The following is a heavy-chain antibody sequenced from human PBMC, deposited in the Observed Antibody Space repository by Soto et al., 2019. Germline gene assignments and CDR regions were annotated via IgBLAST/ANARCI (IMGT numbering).Heavy chain of an antibody. CDR1: GGTFSRYA. V-gene: IGHV1-69*13. Sequence: AASVKVSCKASGGTFSRYAISWVRQAPGQGLEWMGGIIPIFGTANYAQKFQGRVTITADESTSTAYMELSSLRSEDTAVYYCARVGASVELDYWGQGTLVTVSS. CDR2: IIPIFGTA. D-gene: IGHD1-1*01. CDR3: ARVGASVELDY. J-gene: IGHJ4*02.